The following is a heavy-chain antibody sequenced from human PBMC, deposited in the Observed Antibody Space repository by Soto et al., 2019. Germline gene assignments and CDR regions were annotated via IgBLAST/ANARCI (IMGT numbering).Heavy chain of an antibody. V-gene: IGHV1-24*01. CDR2: FDPEDGET. D-gene: IGHD1-1*01. CDR1: GYTLTELS. Sequence: SVKVSCKGSGYTLTELSMHWGRQAPGKGLEWMGGFDPEDGETIYAQKFQGRVTMTEDTSTDTAYMELSSLRSEDTAVYYCATVVQGQAFDIWGQGTMVTVSS. CDR3: ATVVQGQAFDI. J-gene: IGHJ3*02.